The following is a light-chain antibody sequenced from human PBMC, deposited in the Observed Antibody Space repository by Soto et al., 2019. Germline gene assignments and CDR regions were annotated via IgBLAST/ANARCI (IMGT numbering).Light chain of an antibody. CDR2: DGS. J-gene: IGKJ3*01. V-gene: IGKV1-33*01. CDR1: QDIGKF. Sequence: DVQMTQSPSSLSASVGDRVTITCQASQDIGKFLNWYQQKPGKAPKILIYDGSNLETGVPGRFSGGYSGTHFTLTISSLEAEDVGTYYCQQYDNVVFTFGPGTRVDLK. CDR3: QQYDNVVFT.